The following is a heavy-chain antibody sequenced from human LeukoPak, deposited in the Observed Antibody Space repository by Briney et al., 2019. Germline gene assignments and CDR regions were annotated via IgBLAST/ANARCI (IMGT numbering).Heavy chain of an antibody. Sequence: GASVKVSCKASGGTFSSHAISWVRQAPGQGLEWMGGIIPSIGTANHAQKFQGRVTITADESTSTVYMELSSLRSEDTAVYYCARGESGSYLGDYNWFDPWGQGTLVTVSS. CDR3: ARGESGSYLGDYNWFDP. CDR1: GGTFSSHA. CDR2: IIPSIGTA. D-gene: IGHD1-26*01. V-gene: IGHV1-69*13. J-gene: IGHJ5*02.